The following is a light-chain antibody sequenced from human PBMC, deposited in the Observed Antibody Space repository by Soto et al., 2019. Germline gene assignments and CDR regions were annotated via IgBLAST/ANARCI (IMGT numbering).Light chain of an antibody. CDR2: KAS. Sequence: DIQMTQSPSTLSASVGDRVTITCRASQSISSWLAWYPQKPGKAPKLLIYKASSLESGVPSRFSGSGSGTEFTLTISSLQPDHFATYYCQQYNSYPTFGQGTKVEIK. CDR1: QSISSW. J-gene: IGKJ1*01. V-gene: IGKV1-5*03. CDR3: QQYNSYPT.